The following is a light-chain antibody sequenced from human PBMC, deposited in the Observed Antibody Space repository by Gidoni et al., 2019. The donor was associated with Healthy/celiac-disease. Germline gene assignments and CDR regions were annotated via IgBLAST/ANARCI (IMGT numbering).Light chain of an antibody. V-gene: IGKV3-11*01. Sequence: EIVLTQSPATLSLSPGERATLSCRASLSVGSYVAWYQQKPGQAPRLLIYDAATRATGIPARFSGSGSATDFTITISSLVPDDFAVYYCQQRSNWPPVFTFGPGTKVEIK. J-gene: IGKJ3*01. CDR1: LSVGSY. CDR3: QQRSNWPPVFT. CDR2: DAA.